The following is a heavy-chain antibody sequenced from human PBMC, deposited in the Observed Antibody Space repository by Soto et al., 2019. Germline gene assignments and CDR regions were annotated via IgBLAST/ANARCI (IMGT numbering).Heavy chain of an antibody. CDR1: GFTVSDNY. CDR3: ARSPTRNNYADYFDP. CDR2: IYSGGGT. V-gene: IGHV3-66*01. J-gene: IGHJ5*02. Sequence: ASLIHSGGASGFTVSDNYMGWVRQATGKGLEYVSVIYSGGGTYYADSVKGRFTISRDNSKNTLYLQMNSLGAEDTALYYCARSPTRNNYADYFDPWGQGTLVTVS. D-gene: IGHD4-17*01.